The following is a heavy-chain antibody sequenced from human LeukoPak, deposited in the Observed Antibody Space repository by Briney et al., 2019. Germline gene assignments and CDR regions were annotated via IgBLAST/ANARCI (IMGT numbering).Heavy chain of an antibody. CDR3: ARDSGSYNFDY. CDR2: IYTSGST. Sequence: PSETLSLTCSVSGGSISGYYWSWIRQPAGKGLEWIGRIYTSGSTNYNPSLKSRVTMSVDTSKNQVSLKLSSVTAADTAVYYCARDSGSYNFDYWGQGTLVTVSS. J-gene: IGHJ4*02. CDR1: GGSISGYY. D-gene: IGHD3-10*01. V-gene: IGHV4-4*07.